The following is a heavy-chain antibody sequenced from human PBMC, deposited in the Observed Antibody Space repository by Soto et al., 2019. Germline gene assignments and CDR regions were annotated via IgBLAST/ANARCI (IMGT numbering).Heavy chain of an antibody. Sequence: GPSVKVSCKASENTFSIYLVHWVRQVHGQGLEWMGWHNGYNGQTEYSQKFQGRVTITRDASAKTAYLELRSLTSEDTAVYYCAGPHDRAGLGTWGQGTLVTVSS. CDR1: ENTFSIYL. V-gene: IGHV1-3*01. CDR3: AGPHDRAGLGT. J-gene: IGHJ5*02. CDR2: HNGYNGQT. D-gene: IGHD1-1*01.